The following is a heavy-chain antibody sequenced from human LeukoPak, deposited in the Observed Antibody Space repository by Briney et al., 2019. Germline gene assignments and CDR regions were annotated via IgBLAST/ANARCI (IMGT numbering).Heavy chain of an antibody. Sequence: GGSLRLSCAASGFTFSSYAMHWVRQAPGKGLEWVAVISYDGSNKYYADSVKGRFTISRDNSKNTLYLQMNSLRAEDTAVYYCASLRLGYCSSTSCYSQRFDYWGQGTLVTVSS. CDR2: ISYDGSNK. D-gene: IGHD2-2*01. V-gene: IGHV3-30-3*01. CDR1: GFTFSSYA. CDR3: ASLRLGYCSSTSCYSQRFDY. J-gene: IGHJ4*02.